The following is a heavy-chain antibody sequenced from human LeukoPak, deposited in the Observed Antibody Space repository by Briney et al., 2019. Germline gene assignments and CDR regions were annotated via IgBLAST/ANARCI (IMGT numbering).Heavy chain of an antibody. D-gene: IGHD2-8*01. Sequence: SETLSLTCTVSGGSISTSSYYWGWVRQPPGKGLEWIGNIFYSGSTYYNPSLKSRVTISVDTSKNQFSLKLSSVTAADTAVYYCARVGNCTNGVCYGWFDPWGQGTLVTVSS. V-gene: IGHV4-39*07. CDR2: IFYSGST. CDR3: ARVGNCTNGVCYGWFDP. J-gene: IGHJ5*02. CDR1: GGSISTSSYY.